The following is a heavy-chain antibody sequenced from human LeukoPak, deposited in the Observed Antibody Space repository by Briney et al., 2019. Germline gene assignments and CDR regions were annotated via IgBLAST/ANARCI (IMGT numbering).Heavy chain of an antibody. CDR1: GGTFSSYA. CDR3: ARDSNPYYDILTGLRGTYYYGMDV. Sequence: SVKVSCKASGGTFSSYAISWVRQAPGQELEWMGGIIPIFGTANYAQEFQGRVTITADESTSTAYMELSSLRSEDTAVYYCARDSNPYYDILTGLRGTYYYGMDVWGKGTTVTVSS. J-gene: IGHJ6*04. CDR2: IIPIFGTA. D-gene: IGHD3-9*01. V-gene: IGHV1-69*01.